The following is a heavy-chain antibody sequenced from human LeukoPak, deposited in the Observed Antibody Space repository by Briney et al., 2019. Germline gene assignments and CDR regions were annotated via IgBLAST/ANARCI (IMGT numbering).Heavy chain of an antibody. CDR1: GASISTYY. CDR3: ARHVATTVTRGYSCHPMDV. V-gene: IGHV4-4*09. D-gene: IGHD4-17*01. CDR2: IAPSGGA. Sequence: SETLSLTCTASGASISTYYWSWIRQPPGEGLEWIAYIAPSGGAVYNPSLNSPLTVSVDTSKNQFSLKLNSVTAADTAVYYCARHVATTVTRGYSCHPMDVWGKGTTVSVSS. J-gene: IGHJ6*03.